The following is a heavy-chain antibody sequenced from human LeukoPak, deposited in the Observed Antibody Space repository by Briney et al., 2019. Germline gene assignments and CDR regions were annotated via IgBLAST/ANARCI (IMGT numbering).Heavy chain of an antibody. CDR2: LYDSGST. Sequence: PSETLSLTCIVSGYSISTGYYWGWIRQPPGKGLEWIGSLYDSGSTYYNPSLKSRVTISEDTSKTQFSLKLRSVNAADTAVYYCARGLAMVENWFDPWGQGTLVTVSS. D-gene: IGHD5-18*01. CDR3: ARGLAMVENWFDP. V-gene: IGHV4-38-2*02. CDR1: GYSISTGYY. J-gene: IGHJ5*02.